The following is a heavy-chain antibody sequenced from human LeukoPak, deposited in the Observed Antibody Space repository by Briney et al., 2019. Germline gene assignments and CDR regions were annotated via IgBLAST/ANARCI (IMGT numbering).Heavy chain of an antibody. V-gene: IGHV1-18*01. D-gene: IGHD3-22*01. CDR2: ISAYNGNT. CDR1: GYTFTSYG. CDR3: ARYNRGYYYDSSGHRYYFDY. J-gene: IGHJ4*02. Sequence: EASVKVSCKASGYTFTSYGISWVRQAPGQGLEWMGWISAYNGNTNYAQKLQGRVTMTTDTSTSTAYMELRSLRSDDTAVYYCARYNRGYYYDSSGHRYYFDYWGQGTLVTVSS.